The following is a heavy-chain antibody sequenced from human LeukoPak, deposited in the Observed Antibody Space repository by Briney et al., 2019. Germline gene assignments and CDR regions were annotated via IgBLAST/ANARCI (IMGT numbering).Heavy chain of an antibody. V-gene: IGHV1-2*02. J-gene: IGHJ4*02. CDR2: INPNSGGT. Sequence: RASVKVSCKASGYTFTGYYMHWVRQAPGQGLEWMGWINPNSGGTNYAQKFQGRVTMTRDTSISTAYMELSRLRSDDTAVYYCARDIRRGYSSGFDYWGQGTLVTVSS. CDR1: GYTFTGYY. CDR3: ARDIRRGYSSGFDY. D-gene: IGHD6-19*01.